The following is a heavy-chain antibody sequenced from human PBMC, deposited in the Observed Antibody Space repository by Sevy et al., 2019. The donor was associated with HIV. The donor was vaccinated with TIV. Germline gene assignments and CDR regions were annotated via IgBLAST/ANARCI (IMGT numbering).Heavy chain of an antibody. J-gene: IGHJ6*02. Sequence: GGSLRLSCAASGFTFSRYWMHWVRHAPGKGLVWVSRINTHGTNTIYADYVKGRFTISRANARNTVSLEMSSLRADDAVVYYCAGEGVDFWGGPVDFDYGMDVWGQGTTVTVSS. CDR3: AGEGVDFWGGPVDFDYGMDV. V-gene: IGHV3-74*01. CDR1: GFTFSRYW. CDR2: INTHGTNT. D-gene: IGHD3-3*01.